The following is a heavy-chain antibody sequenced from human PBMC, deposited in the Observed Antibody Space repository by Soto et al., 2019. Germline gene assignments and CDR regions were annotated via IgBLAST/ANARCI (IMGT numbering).Heavy chain of an antibody. CDR3: AILSGLLWFGELAGGMDV. J-gene: IGHJ6*02. V-gene: IGHV5-10-1*01. CDR2: IDPSDSYT. Sequence: GESLKISCKGSGYSFTSYWISWVRQMPGKGLEWMGRIDPSDSYTNYSPSFQGHVTISADKSISTAYLQWSSLKASDTAMYYCAILSGLLWFGELAGGMDVWGQGTTVTVSS. CDR1: GYSFTSYW. D-gene: IGHD3-10*01.